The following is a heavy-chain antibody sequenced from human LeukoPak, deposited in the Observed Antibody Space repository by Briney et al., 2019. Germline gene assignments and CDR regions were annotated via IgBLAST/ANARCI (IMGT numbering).Heavy chain of an antibody. CDR1: GFTFSSYG. D-gene: IGHD3-22*01. CDR3: AKDAYYDSSQDAFDI. J-gene: IGHJ3*02. V-gene: IGHV3-23*01. CDR2: ISGSGGST. Sequence: GGTLRLSCAASGFTFSSYGMSWARQAPGKGLEWVSAISGSGGSTYYADSVKGRFTISRDNSKNTLYLQMNSLRAEDTAVYYCAKDAYYDSSQDAFDIWGQGTMVTVSS.